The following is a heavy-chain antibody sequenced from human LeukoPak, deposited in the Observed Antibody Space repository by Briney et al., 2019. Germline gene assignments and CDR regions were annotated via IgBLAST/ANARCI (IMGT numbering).Heavy chain of an antibody. V-gene: IGHV3-23*01. CDR1: GFTFSTYA. CDR3: ARAGATVTTNYFDP. CDR2: ISDSGDNT. J-gene: IGHJ5*02. Sequence: GGSLRLSCAASGFTFSTYAMNWVRQAPGKGLEWVSLISDSGDNTYYADSVKGRFTISRDNSKNTVSLQMSSLGADDTAVYYCARAGATVTTNYFDPWGQGTLVTVSS. D-gene: IGHD4-11*01.